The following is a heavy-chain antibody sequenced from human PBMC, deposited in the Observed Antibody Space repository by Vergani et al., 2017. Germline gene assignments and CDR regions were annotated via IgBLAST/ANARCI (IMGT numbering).Heavy chain of an antibody. CDR1: GFTFSSYA. D-gene: IGHD2-2*01. Sequence: EVQLLESGGGLVQPGGSLRLSCAASGFTFSSYAMSWVRHAPGKGLEWVSAISGSGGSTYYADSVKGRFTISRDNSKNTLYLQMNSLRAEDTAVYYCAKAGIVVPAAITGIRAYYYYYMDVWGKXP. CDR3: AKAGIVVPAAITGIRAYYYYYMDV. CDR2: ISGSGGST. V-gene: IGHV3-23*01. J-gene: IGHJ6*03.